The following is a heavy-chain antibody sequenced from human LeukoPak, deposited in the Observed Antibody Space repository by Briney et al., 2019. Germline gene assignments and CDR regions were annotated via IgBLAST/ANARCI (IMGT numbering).Heavy chain of an antibody. D-gene: IGHD3-10*01. Sequence: GGSLRLSCAASGFTFSSYWMSWVRQAPGKWLEWVANIKQDGSEKYYVDSVKGRFTISRDNAKNSLYLQMNSLRAEDTAVYYCARDALRDGAPGSGSYMGFDIWGQGTMVTVSS. J-gene: IGHJ3*02. V-gene: IGHV3-7*01. CDR3: ARDALRDGAPGSGSYMGFDI. CDR2: IKQDGSEK. CDR1: GFTFSSYW.